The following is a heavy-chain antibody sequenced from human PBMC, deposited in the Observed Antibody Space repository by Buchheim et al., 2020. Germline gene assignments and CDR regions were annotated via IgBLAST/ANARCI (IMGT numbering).Heavy chain of an antibody. Sequence: EVQLVESGGGLVQPGGSLRLSCAASGFTFSSYWMSWVRQAPGKGLEWVANIKQDGSEKYYVDSVKGRFTISRDNAKNSLYLQMNSLRAEDTAVYYCVWAKYYYDSSGYLYYFDYWGQGTL. CDR1: GFTFSSYW. D-gene: IGHD3-22*01. CDR2: IKQDGSEK. CDR3: VWAKYYYDSSGYLYYFDY. V-gene: IGHV3-7*01. J-gene: IGHJ4*02.